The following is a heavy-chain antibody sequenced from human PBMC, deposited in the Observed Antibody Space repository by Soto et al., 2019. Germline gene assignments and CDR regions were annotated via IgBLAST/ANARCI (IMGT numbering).Heavy chain of an antibody. D-gene: IGHD6-19*01. CDR3: ASKASGYSSGWYSFDY. V-gene: IGHV1-46*03. CDR1: GYTFTSYY. CDR2: INPSGGST. Sequence: ASVKVSCKASGYTFTSYYMHWVRQAPGQGLEWMGIINPSGGSTSYAQKFQGRVTMTRDTSTSTVYMELSSLRSEDTAVYYCASKASGYSSGWYSFDYWGQGTLVTVSS. J-gene: IGHJ4*02.